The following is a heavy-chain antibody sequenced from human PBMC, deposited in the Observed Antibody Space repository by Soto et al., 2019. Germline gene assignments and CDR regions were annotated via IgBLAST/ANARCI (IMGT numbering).Heavy chain of an antibody. J-gene: IGHJ4*02. D-gene: IGHD6-13*01. Sequence: ASVKVSCKASGYTFTSYGTSWVRQAPGQGLEWMGWISAYNGNTNYAQKLQGRVTMTTDTSTSTAYMELRSLRSDDTAVYYCARGSRDSSSWYFDYWGQGTLVTVSS. CDR3: ARGSRDSSSWYFDY. V-gene: IGHV1-18*01. CDR1: GYTFTSYG. CDR2: ISAYNGNT.